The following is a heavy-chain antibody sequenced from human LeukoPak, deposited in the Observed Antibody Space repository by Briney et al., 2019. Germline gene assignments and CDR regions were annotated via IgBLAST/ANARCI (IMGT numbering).Heavy chain of an antibody. Sequence: GGSLRLSCAASGFTFSSYGMHWVRQAPGKGLEWVAVIWFDGSSKYYAASVKGRFTISRDSSENTLYLQMNSLRAEDTSVYFCARGGYDLWSGYRIDYWGQGTLVTVSS. J-gene: IGHJ4*02. V-gene: IGHV3-33*01. CDR3: ARGGYDLWSGYRIDY. CDR2: IWFDGSSK. CDR1: GFTFSSYG. D-gene: IGHD3-3*01.